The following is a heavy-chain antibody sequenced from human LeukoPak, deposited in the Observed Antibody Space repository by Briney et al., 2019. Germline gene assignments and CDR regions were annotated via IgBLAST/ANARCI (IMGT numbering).Heavy chain of an antibody. Sequence: GGSLRLSRAACGFTFDDYGLCWVRQAPGKGLEWVSGINWNGGSTGYADSVKGRFTISRDNAKISLSLQMDSLRAEDTALYYCARDDSSGLDYWGQGTLVTVSS. D-gene: IGHD6-19*01. CDR1: GFTFDDYG. CDR3: ARDDSSGLDY. V-gene: IGHV3-20*04. CDR2: INWNGGST. J-gene: IGHJ4*02.